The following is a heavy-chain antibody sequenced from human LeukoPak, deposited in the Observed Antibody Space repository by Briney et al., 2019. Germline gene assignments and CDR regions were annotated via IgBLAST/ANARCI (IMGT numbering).Heavy chain of an antibody. V-gene: IGHV4-59*01. CDR2: IDYSGST. CDR3: ARGNGSGWYYYYYMDV. Sequence: PSETLSLTCTVSGGSISSYYWSWIRQPPGKGREWIGDIDYSGSTNYNPSLKSRGTISVDTSKNQFSLKLSSVTAADTAVYYCARGNGSGWYYYYYMDVWGKGTTVTISS. D-gene: IGHD6-19*01. CDR1: GGSISSYY. J-gene: IGHJ6*03.